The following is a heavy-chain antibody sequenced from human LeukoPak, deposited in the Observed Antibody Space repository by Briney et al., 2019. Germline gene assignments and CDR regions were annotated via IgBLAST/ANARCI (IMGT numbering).Heavy chain of an antibody. D-gene: IGHD2-15*01. CDR2: ISGSGGST. Sequence: GGSLRLSCAASGFTFSSYAMSWVRQAPGKGLEWVSAISGSGGSTYYADSVKGRFTISRDNSKNTLYLQMNSLRAEDTAVYYCAKYIGYCSGGSCAKDYYYYYMDVWGKGTTVTVPS. V-gene: IGHV3-23*01. J-gene: IGHJ6*03. CDR1: GFTFSSYA. CDR3: AKYIGYCSGGSCAKDYYYYYMDV.